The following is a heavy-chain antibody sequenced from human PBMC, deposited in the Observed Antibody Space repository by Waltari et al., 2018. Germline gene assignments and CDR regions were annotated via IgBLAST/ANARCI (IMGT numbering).Heavy chain of an antibody. CDR3: ARRGINSGSHEMPGVD. Sequence: QVQLVESGGGVVQTGMSLRLPCAASGFIFRGYGMHWVRQAPDKGLEWVASISNDGINKFYAEAVKGRFTISRDNSKNTVYMQMNSLRHEDTAVYYCARRGINSGSHEMPGVDWGQGTLVTVSS. CDR2: ISNDGINK. J-gene: IGHJ4*02. V-gene: IGHV3-30-3*01. CDR1: GFIFRGYG. D-gene: IGHD1-26*01.